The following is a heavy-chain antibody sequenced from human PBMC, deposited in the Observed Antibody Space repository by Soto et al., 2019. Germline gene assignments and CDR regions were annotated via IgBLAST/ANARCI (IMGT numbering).Heavy chain of an antibody. CDR3: SKGGWLDS. Sequence: EVQLLESGGGLVQPGGSLRLSCAASGFTFNDFDMSWVRQAPGKGLEWVSAITAGGDSTYFADSVKGRFTISRDNSKDTVYLQMSSLRVEDTAAYYCSKGGWLDSWGQGTLVTVST. CDR1: GFTFNDFD. J-gene: IGHJ5*01. V-gene: IGHV3-23*01. D-gene: IGHD3-16*01. CDR2: ITAGGDST.